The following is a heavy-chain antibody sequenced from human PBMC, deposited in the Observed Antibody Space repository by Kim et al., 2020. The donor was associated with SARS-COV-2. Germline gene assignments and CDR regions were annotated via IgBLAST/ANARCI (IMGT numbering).Heavy chain of an antibody. CDR2: INPTTGIT. V-gene: IGHV1-46*01. CDR1: GYTFTSYY. Sequence: ASVKVSCKASGYTFTSYYMHWVRQAPGQGLEWMGIINPTTGITTYAQKFQGRVTMARDTSTSTLYMELSRLRSEDTAVYYCAREEVFGALAGNYYYYYGM. D-gene: IGHD6-19*01. CDR3: AREEVFGALAGNYYYYYGM. J-gene: IGHJ6*01.